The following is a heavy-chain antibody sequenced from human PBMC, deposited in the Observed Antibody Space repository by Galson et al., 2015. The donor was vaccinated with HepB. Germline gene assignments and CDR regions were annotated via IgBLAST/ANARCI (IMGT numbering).Heavy chain of an antibody. CDR2: IYHSGTT. CDR3: ARVWRPYFYDSSGYGSDAFDI. CDR1: GGSISSYH. J-gene: IGHJ3*02. Sequence: TLSLTCTVSGGSISSYHWTWIRQPPGMGLERIGYIYHSGTTNYSPSLKSRVTISVDTSKNQFSLKLSSVTAADTAVYYCARVWRPYFYDSSGYGSDAFDIWGQGTMVTVSS. V-gene: IGHV4-59*01. D-gene: IGHD3-22*01.